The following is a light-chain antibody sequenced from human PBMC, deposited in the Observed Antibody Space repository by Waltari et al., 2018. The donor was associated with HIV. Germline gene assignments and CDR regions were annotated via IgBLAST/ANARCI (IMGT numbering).Light chain of an antibody. J-gene: IGKJ4*01. Sequence: EIVLTQSPATLSLSPGERATLSCRASQSVSSYLAWYQQKPGQAPRLLIYDASNRATGIPARFSGRGSGTDFTLTISSLEPEECAVYYCQQRSNWPPALTFGGGTKVEIK. CDR1: QSVSSY. CDR3: QQRSNWPPALT. V-gene: IGKV3-11*01. CDR2: DAS.